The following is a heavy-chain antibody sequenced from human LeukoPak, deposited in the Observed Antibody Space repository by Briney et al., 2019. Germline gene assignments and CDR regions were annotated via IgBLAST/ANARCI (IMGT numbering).Heavy chain of an antibody. CDR3: ARRVGTTAFDY. V-gene: IGHV3-48*01. CDR1: GFTFSSYS. CDR2: ISSSSSTI. J-gene: IGHJ4*02. Sequence: GGSLRLSCAASGFTFSSYSMNWVRQAPGKGLEWVSYISSSSSTIYYADSVKGRFTISRDNAKNSLYLQMNSLRADDTSVYYCARRVGTTAFDYWGQGTLVTVSS. D-gene: IGHD2/OR15-2a*01.